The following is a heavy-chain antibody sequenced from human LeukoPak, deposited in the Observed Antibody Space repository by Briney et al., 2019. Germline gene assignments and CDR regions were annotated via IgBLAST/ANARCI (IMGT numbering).Heavy chain of an antibody. CDR2: ISGSGATT. CDR1: GFTFSTYA. J-gene: IGHJ3*02. D-gene: IGHD3-10*01. Sequence: GGSLRLSCAASGFTFSTYALSWVRQAPGKGLEWVSGISGSGATTYYADSAKGRFAFSRDNSKNTLYVQMNSLRAEDTAVYYCAKSVGIIRRGAFDIWGQGTMVTVSS. V-gene: IGHV3-23*01. CDR3: AKSVGIIRRGAFDI.